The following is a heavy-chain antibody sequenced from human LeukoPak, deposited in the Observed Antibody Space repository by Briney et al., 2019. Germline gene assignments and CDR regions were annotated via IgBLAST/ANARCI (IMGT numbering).Heavy chain of an antibody. J-gene: IGHJ4*02. CDR2: IIPMFGTA. CDR1: GGTFSSYV. Sequence: GSSVKVSCKASGGTFSSYVITWVRQAPGQGLEWMGGIIPMFGTADYAQKFQGRVTMTTDTSTSTAYMELRSLRSDDTAVYYCARDAEVWEVDYWGQGTLVTVSS. V-gene: IGHV1-69*05. CDR3: ARDAEVWEVDY. D-gene: IGHD1-26*01.